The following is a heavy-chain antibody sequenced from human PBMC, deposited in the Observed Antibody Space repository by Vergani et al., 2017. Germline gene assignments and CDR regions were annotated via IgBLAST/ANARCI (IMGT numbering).Heavy chain of an antibody. CDR3: ARDQVLVTVTGGYYYYYMDV. CDR1: GGSVSSGSYY. V-gene: IGHV4-61*10. CDR2: IYYSGSI. Sequence: QVQLQESGPGLVKPSETLSLTCTVSGGSVSSGSYYWSWIRQPAGKGLEWIGYIYYSGSINYNPSLKSRVTISVDTSKNQFSLKLSSVTAADTAVYYCARDQVLVTVTGGYYYYYMDVWGKGP. J-gene: IGHJ6*03. D-gene: IGHD4-11*01.